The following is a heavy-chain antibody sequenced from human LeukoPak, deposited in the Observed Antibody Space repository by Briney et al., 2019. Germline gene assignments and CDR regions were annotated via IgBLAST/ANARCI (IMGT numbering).Heavy chain of an antibody. J-gene: IGHJ4*02. V-gene: IGHV3-30-3*01. CDR3: ARDLTPPPNYDFWSEGFDY. CDR2: ISYDGSNK. CDR1: GVTFSSYA. D-gene: IGHD3-3*01. Sequence: GGSLRLSCAVSGVTFSSYAMHWVRQAPGKGLEWVAFISYDGSNKYYADSVKGRFTISRDNSKNTLYLQMNSLRAEDTAVYYCARDLTPPPNYDFWSEGFDYWGQGTLVTVSS.